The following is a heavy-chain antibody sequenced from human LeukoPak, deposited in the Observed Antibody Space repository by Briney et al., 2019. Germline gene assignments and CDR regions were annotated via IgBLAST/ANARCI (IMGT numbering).Heavy chain of an antibody. V-gene: IGHV4-59*01. D-gene: IGHD3-3*01. CDR3: ARDGIFGVVIIPGFDY. J-gene: IGHJ4*02. Sequence: PSETLSLTRSVSGDCISSDYWSWIRQPPGKGLEWIGYIYYSGSTNYNPSLESRVTISVDTSKNQFSLKLSSVTAADTAVYYCARDGIFGVVIIPGFDYWGQGTLVTVSS. CDR1: GDCISSDY. CDR2: IYYSGST.